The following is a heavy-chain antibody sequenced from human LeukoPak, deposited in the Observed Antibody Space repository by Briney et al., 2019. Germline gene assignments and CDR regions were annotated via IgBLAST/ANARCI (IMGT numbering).Heavy chain of an antibody. Sequence: PSETLSLTCTVSGDSISSSSYYWGWIRQPPGKGLEWIGSMYYSGSAYYNPSLKSRVTISVDTSKNQFSLKLSSVTAADTAVYYCARGSREAIDYYGSGSYTPYFDYWGQGTLVTVSS. V-gene: IGHV4-39*07. CDR1: GDSISSSSYY. J-gene: IGHJ4*02. CDR3: ARGSREAIDYYGSGSYTPYFDY. D-gene: IGHD3-10*01. CDR2: MYYSGSA.